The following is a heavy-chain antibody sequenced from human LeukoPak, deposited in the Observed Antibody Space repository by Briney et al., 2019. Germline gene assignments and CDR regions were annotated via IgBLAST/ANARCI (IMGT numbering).Heavy chain of an antibody. CDR1: GRSFSGYY. J-gene: IGHJ4*02. V-gene: IGHV4-59*08. CDR2: IYYSGST. CDR3: ARHSTMWYSYGYFDY. Sequence: SETLSLTCAVYGRSFSGYYWSWIRQPPGKGLEWSGYIYYSGSTNYNPSLTSRVTISVDTSKNQFSLKLSSVTAADTAVYYCARHSTMWYSYGYFDYWGQGTLVTVSS. D-gene: IGHD5-18*01.